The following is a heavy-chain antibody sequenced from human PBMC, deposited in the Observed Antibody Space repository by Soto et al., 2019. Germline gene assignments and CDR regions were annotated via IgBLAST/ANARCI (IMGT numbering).Heavy chain of an antibody. J-gene: IGHJ3*02. CDR2: TIPVFNTA. CDR1: GGTLSDHG. Sequence: QVQLEQSGAEVKKPGSSVKISCKASGGTLSDHGVSWLRQAPGQGLEWVGGTIPVFNTAKYAPKFQGRVTIAADKSTNIASMELGSLRSDDTAFYYCARGVYGSGNYYTGPSAFAIWGQGTLVIVSS. D-gene: IGHD3-10*01. CDR3: ARGVYGSGNYYTGPSAFAI. V-gene: IGHV1-69*06.